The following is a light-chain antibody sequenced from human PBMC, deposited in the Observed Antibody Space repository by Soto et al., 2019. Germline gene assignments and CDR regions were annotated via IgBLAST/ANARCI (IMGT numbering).Light chain of an antibody. CDR1: DIDVGGYNF. J-gene: IGLJ1*01. CDR3: SAYTASSTRV. CDR2: EVS. V-gene: IGLV2-14*01. Sequence: QSALTQPASVSASPGQSITLSCTGTDIDVGGYNFVSWYQQYPGKAPQLMIYEVSNRPSGVSNRFSGSKSGNTASLTISGLQAEDEADYYCSAYTASSTRVFGTGTKLTVL.